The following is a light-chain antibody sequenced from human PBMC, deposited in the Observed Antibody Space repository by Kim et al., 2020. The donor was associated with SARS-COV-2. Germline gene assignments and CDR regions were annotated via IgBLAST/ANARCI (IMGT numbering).Light chain of an antibody. CDR1: SSDVGSYNY. CDR3: SSYAGSNNLV. V-gene: IGLV2-8*01. CDR2: EVS. Sequence: GQSITLASTGTSSDVGSYNYVAWYQPHPGNAPRLMIYEVSKRPSGVPDRFSGSKSGNTASLTVSGLQAEDEADYYCSSYAGSNNLVFGGGTQLTVL. J-gene: IGLJ2*01.